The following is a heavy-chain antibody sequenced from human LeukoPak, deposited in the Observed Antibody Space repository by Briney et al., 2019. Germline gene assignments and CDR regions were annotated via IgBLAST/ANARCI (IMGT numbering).Heavy chain of an antibody. CDR3: ARDKRHSYGRYFDP. CDR2: MQSTGNS. V-gene: IGHV4-59*01. D-gene: IGHD5-18*01. J-gene: IGHJ4*02. CDR1: GDSISTYH. Sequence: SETLSLTCTVSGDSISTYHWNWIRKPPGKGLEWIGYMQSTGNSNYNPSLKNRVNIFVDQSKNHFVLNLKSVTAADTAVYYCARDKRHSYGRYFDPWGQGMLVTVSS.